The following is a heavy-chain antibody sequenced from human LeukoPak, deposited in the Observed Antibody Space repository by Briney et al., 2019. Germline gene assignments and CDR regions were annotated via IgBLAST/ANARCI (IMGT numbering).Heavy chain of an antibody. V-gene: IGHV3-7*03. CDR3: ARDVGGGYFDD. CDR2: INQDESEE. CDR1: GFTFVSSW. Sequence: GGSLRLSCAVSGFTFVSSWMAWVRRAPGKGLEWVANINQDESEEFYVDSVKGRFTISRDNAKHSLDLQMNSLRAEDTAVYYCARDVGGGYFDDWGQGALVTVSS. J-gene: IGHJ4*02. D-gene: IGHD2-15*01.